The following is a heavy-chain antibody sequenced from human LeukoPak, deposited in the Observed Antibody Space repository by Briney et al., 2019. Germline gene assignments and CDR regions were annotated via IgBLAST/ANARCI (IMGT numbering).Heavy chain of an antibody. Sequence: GGSLRLSCAASGFTVSNNYMSWVRQAPGKGLEWVSVIYSDGSTYYADSVKGRFTISRDNSKNTLYLQMNSLRAEDTAVYYCAKSSYYDASGYYREYYFDYWGQGTLVTVSS. D-gene: IGHD3-22*01. CDR3: AKSSYYDASGYYREYYFDY. CDR2: IYSDGST. J-gene: IGHJ4*02. CDR1: GFTVSNNY. V-gene: IGHV3-53*01.